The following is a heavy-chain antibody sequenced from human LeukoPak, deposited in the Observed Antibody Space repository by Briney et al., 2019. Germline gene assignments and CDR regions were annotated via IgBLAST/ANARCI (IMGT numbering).Heavy chain of an antibody. V-gene: IGHV3-23*01. CDR3: ARVVLMVYAIDWFDP. Sequence: GGSLRLSCAASGFTFSSYAMSWVRKAPGKGLEWVSAISGSGGSTYYADSVKGRFTISRDNSKNTLYLQMNSLRAEDTAVYYCARVVLMVYAIDWFDPWGQGTLVTVSS. CDR2: ISGSGGST. CDR1: GFTFSSYA. D-gene: IGHD2-8*01. J-gene: IGHJ5*02.